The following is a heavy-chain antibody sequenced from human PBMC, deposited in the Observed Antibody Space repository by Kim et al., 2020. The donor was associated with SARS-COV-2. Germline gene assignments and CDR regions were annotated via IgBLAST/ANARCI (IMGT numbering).Heavy chain of an antibody. J-gene: IGHJ4*02. Sequence: GGSLRLSCAASGFTFSSYSMNWVRQAPGKGLEWVSHISSSSSTKYYADSVKGRLTISRDNAKNSLYLQMNSLRGEDTAVYYCARGENYRDTSGYWGGWGQGTLVTVSS. V-gene: IGHV3-48*01. CDR3: ARGENYRDTSGYWGG. CDR1: GFTFSSYS. D-gene: IGHD3-22*01. CDR2: ISSSSSTK.